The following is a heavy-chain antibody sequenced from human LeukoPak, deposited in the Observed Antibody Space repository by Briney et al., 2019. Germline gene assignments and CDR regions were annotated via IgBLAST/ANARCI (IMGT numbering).Heavy chain of an antibody. J-gene: IGHJ6*02. CDR3: ARVGGTNYYYYGMDV. CDR1: GGSISSYY. Sequence: SETLSLTCTASGGSISSYYWSCIRQPPGKGLERIGYIYYSGSTNYNPSLKSRVTISVDTSKNQFSLKLSSVTAADTAVYYCARVGGTNYYYYGMDVWGQGTTVTVSS. V-gene: IGHV4-59*01. CDR2: IYYSGST. D-gene: IGHD1-7*01.